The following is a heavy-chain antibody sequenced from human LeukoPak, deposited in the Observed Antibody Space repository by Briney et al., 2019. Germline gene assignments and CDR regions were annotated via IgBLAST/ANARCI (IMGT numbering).Heavy chain of an antibody. Sequence: GGSLRLSCAASGFTVSSNYMSWVRQAPGKGLEWVSAIYSGGSTYYADSVKGRFTISRDNSKNTLYLQMNSLRAEDTAVYYCAGREWYPTSSPHQGIDCWGQGTLVTVSS. CDR1: GFTVSSNY. J-gene: IGHJ4*02. V-gene: IGHV3-53*01. CDR2: IYSGGST. CDR3: AGREWYPTSSPHQGIDC. D-gene: IGHD2-8*01.